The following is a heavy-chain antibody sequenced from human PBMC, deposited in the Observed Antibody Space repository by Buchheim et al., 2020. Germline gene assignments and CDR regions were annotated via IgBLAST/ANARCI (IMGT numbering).Heavy chain of an antibody. V-gene: IGHV3-23*01. CDR3: AKDWAVDDYYYGMDV. Sequence: EVQLLESGGGLVQPGGSLRLSCAASGFTFSSYAMSWVRQAPGKGLEWVSAISGSGGSTYNADSVKGRVTITRDNCENTRYLRMNSLRAEDTAVYYCAKDWAVDDYYYGMDVWGQETT. CDR1: GFTFSSYA. CDR2: ISGSGGST. J-gene: IGHJ6*02. D-gene: IGHD6-19*01.